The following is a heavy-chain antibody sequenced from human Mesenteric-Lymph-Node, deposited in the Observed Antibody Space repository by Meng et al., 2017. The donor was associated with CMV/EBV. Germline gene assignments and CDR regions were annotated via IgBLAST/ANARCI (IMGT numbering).Heavy chain of an antibody. Sequence: GESLKISCAASGFTFSSYAMHWVRQAPGKGLEWVAVISYDGSNKYYADSVKGRFTISRDNSKNTLYLQMNSLRAEDTAVYYCASPGIAALPEGDYWGQGTLVTVSS. J-gene: IGHJ4*02. V-gene: IGHV3-30-3*01. D-gene: IGHD6-6*01. CDR1: GFTFSSYA. CDR2: ISYDGSNK. CDR3: ASPGIAALPEGDY.